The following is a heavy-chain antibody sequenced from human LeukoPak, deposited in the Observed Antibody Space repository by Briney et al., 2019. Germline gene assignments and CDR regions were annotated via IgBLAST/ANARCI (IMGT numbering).Heavy chain of an antibody. CDR2: LYSGGST. J-gene: IGHJ6*02. V-gene: IGHV3-53*01. CDR1: GFTVSSNY. Sequence: PGGFLRLSCAASGFTVSSNYMSWVRQAPGKGLEWVSVLYSGGSTYYADSVKGRFTISRDNSKNTLYLQMNSLRAEDTAVYYCARDRVPSSSWWEDYYYGMDVWGQGTTVTVSS. D-gene: IGHD6-13*01. CDR3: ARDRVPSSSWWEDYYYGMDV.